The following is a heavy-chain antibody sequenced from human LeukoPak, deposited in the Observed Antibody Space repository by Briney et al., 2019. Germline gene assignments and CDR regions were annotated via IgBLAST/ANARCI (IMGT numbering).Heavy chain of an antibody. J-gene: IGHJ5*02. Sequence: SETLSLTCTVSGGSVSSGSYYWSWIRQPPEKRLEWIGYIYYTGSTTYNPSLKSRVTMSLDTSKNQFSLKLTSVTAADTAVYYCAREWITGGSYPRWFDPWGQGTLVTVSS. V-gene: IGHV4-61*01. D-gene: IGHD1-26*01. CDR3: AREWITGGSYPRWFDP. CDR2: IYYTGST. CDR1: GGSVSSGSYY.